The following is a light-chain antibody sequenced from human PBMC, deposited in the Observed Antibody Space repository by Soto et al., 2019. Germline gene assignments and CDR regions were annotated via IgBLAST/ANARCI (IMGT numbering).Light chain of an antibody. CDR2: DDN. V-gene: IGLV1-51*01. CDR3: GTWDTSLSGAV. Sequence: QSVLTQPPSVSAAPGQTVTISCSGSSSNIGNKYVSWYQQLPGTAPKVLIYDDNKRPSGIPDRFSGAKSGTSATLDITGLQTGDEAIYYCGTWDTSLSGAVFGGGTQLTVL. CDR1: SSNIGNKY. J-gene: IGLJ7*01.